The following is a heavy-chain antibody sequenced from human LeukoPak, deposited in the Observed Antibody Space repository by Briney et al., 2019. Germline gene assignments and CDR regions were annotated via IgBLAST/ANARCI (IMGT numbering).Heavy chain of an antibody. V-gene: IGHV4-34*01. CDR2: INHSGST. Sequence: SETLSPTCAVYGGSFSGYYWSWIRQPPGKGLEWIGEINHSGSTNYNPSLKSRVTISVDTSKNQFSLKLSSVTAADTAVYYCATPTDYYYYYGMDVWGQGTTVTVSS. CDR1: GGSFSGYY. J-gene: IGHJ6*02. CDR3: ATPTDYYYYYGMDV. D-gene: IGHD1-26*01.